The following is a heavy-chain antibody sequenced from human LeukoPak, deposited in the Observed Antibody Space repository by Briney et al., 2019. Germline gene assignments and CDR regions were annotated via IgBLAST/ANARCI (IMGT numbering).Heavy chain of an antibody. Sequence: GGSLRLSCAASGFTFSSYWLSWVRQAPGQGLEWVANIKQDGSEKYYVDSVKGRFTISRDNAKNSLYLQMNSLRAEDTAIYYCASLAVVGGRGIAFDIWGQGTMVTVSS. CDR3: ASLAVVGGRGIAFDI. CDR2: IKQDGSEK. J-gene: IGHJ3*02. D-gene: IGHD1-26*01. CDR1: GFTFSSYW. V-gene: IGHV3-7*01.